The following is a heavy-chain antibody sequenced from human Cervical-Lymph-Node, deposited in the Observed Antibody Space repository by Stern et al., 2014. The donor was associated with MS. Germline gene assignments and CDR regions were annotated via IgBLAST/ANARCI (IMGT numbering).Heavy chain of an antibody. CDR3: ARNSYYFDSSGS. V-gene: IGHV1-69*01. J-gene: IGHJ5*02. CDR1: GGPFSSYA. D-gene: IGHD3-22*01. CDR2: IIPIFGPA. Sequence: QVQLVQSGAAVKKPGSSVKVSCKASGGPFSSYAINWVRQAPGQGLAWMGGIIPIFGPANYAQTFQGRVTITADESTSTADMELSSLRSEDTAVYYCARNSYYFDSSGSWGQGTLVTVSS.